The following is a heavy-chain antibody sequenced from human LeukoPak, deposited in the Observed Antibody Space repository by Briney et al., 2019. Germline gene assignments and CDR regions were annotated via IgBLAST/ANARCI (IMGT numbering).Heavy chain of an antibody. J-gene: IGHJ3*02. CDR3: ARDGSGSYDAFDI. CDR1: GYTFTGYY. Sequence: ASVKVSCKASGYTFTGYYMHWVRQAPGQGLQWMGRINPNSGGTNYAQKFQGRVTMTRDTSTSTVYMELSSLRSEDTAVYYCARDGSGSYDAFDIWGQGTMVTVSS. D-gene: IGHD3-10*01. V-gene: IGHV1-2*06. CDR2: INPNSGGT.